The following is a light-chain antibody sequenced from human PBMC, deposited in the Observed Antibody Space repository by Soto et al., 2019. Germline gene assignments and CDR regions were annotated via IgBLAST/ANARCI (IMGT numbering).Light chain of an antibody. CDR2: GAS. Sequence: EIVLTQSSGTLSLSPGERATLSCRASQSVSSSYLAWYQQKPGQAPRLPIYGASSRATGIPDRFSGSGSGTDFTLTISRLEPEDFAVYYCQQYGSSPGTFGQGTKVDIK. CDR1: QSVSSSY. J-gene: IGKJ1*01. CDR3: QQYGSSPGT. V-gene: IGKV3-20*01.